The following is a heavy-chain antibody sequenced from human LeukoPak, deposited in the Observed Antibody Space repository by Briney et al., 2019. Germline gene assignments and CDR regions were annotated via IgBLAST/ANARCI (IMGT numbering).Heavy chain of an antibody. CDR2: INHSGST. CDR3: ARAALGYCSGGSCRNDAFDI. V-gene: IGHV4-34*01. D-gene: IGHD2-15*01. Sequence: PSGTLSLICAVYGGSFSGYYWSWIRQPPGKGLEWIGEINHSGSTNYNPSLKSRVTISVDTSKNQFSLKLSSVTAADTAVYYCARAALGYCSGGSCRNDAFDIWGQGTMVTVSS. CDR1: GGSFSGYY. J-gene: IGHJ3*02.